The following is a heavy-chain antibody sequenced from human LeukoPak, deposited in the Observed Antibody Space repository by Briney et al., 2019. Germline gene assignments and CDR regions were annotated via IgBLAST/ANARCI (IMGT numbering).Heavy chain of an antibody. Sequence: GGSLRLSCAASGFTFDDYTMHWVRQAPGKGPEWVSLISWDGGSTYYADSVKGRFTISRDNSKNSLYLQMNSLRTEDTALYYCAKDGRDCSGGSCYWFDYWGQGTLVTVSS. D-gene: IGHD2-15*01. CDR1: GFTFDDYT. V-gene: IGHV3-43*01. CDR2: ISWDGGST. CDR3: AKDGRDCSGGSCYWFDY. J-gene: IGHJ4*02.